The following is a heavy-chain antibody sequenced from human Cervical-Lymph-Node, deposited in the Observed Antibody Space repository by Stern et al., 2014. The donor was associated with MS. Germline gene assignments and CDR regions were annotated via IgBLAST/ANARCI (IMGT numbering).Heavy chain of an antibody. CDR1: GASITTNH. J-gene: IGHJ4*02. V-gene: IGHV4-59*08. CDR2: VHYTGST. D-gene: IGHD4-17*01. Sequence: QVQLVQSGPGLVKPSETLSLTCVVSGASITTNHWSWIRQSPGKGLEWIGNVHYTGSTTYNPALQSRVTPAIDTSTKQFSLSLSPVTAADTAVYFCASCDGYSFASWGQGTLVTVSS. CDR3: ASCDGYSFAS.